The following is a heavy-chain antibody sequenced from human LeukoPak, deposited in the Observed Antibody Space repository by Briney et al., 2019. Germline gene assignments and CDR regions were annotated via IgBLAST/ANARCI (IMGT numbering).Heavy chain of an antibody. CDR3: ARDTYSIAE. D-gene: IGHD1-26*01. Sequence: GGSLRLSCAASGFTFCNYWMHWVRQAPGKGLVWVSLIHSDGGTTNYADSVKGRFTISRDNAKNTLYLQMNSLRVEDTAVYYCARDTYSIAEWGQGTLVTVSS. J-gene: IGHJ4*02. V-gene: IGHV3-74*01. CDR1: GFTFCNYW. CDR2: IHSDGGTT.